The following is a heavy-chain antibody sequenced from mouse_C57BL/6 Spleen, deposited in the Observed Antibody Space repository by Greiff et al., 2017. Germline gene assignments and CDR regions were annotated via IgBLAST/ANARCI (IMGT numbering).Heavy chain of an antibody. V-gene: IGHV2-2*01. CDR3: ARKSQRDAMDY. Sequence: VKLMESGPGLVQPSQSLSITCTVSGFSLTSYGVHWVRQSPGKGLEWLGVIWSGGSTDYNAAFISRLSISKDNSKSQVFFKMNSLQADDTAIYYCARKSQRDAMDYWGQGTSVTVSS. D-gene: IGHD3-3*01. CDR2: IWSGGST. CDR1: GFSLTSYG. J-gene: IGHJ4*01.